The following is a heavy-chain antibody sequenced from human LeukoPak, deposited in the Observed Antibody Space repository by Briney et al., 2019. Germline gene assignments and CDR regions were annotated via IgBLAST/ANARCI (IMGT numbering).Heavy chain of an antibody. D-gene: IGHD2-15*01. CDR2: INPYSGGT. Sequence: ASVKVSCKASGYTFTGYYMHWVRQAPGQGLEWMGWINPYSGGTIYAQKFLGRVTMTRDTSISTAYMELSRLRSDDTAVYYCARDIGHCSGGSCYGFWFDPWGQGTLVTVSS. CDR3: ARDIGHCSGGSCYGFWFDP. J-gene: IGHJ5*02. V-gene: IGHV1-2*02. CDR1: GYTFTGYY.